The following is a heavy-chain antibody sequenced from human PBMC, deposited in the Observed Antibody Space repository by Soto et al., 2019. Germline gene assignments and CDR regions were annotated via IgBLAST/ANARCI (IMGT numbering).Heavy chain of an antibody. CDR1: GYTFTNYY. J-gene: IGHJ5*02. CDR2: INPTGGST. V-gene: IGHV1-46*01. Sequence: ASVKVSCKASGYTFTNYYMHWVRQAPGQGLEWMGMINPTGGSTTYAQKFQGRVSMTRDTSTNTVYMELSGLRSEDTAMYYCARAYTTSCPGPWGQGTLVTVSS. D-gene: IGHD6-6*01. CDR3: ARAYTTSCPGP.